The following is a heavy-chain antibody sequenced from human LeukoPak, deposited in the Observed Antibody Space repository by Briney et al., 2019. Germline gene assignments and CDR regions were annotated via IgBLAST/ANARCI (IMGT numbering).Heavy chain of an antibody. J-gene: IGHJ4*02. CDR1: GGSFSGYY. CDR2: IYHSGST. V-gene: IGHV4-34*01. CDR3: ASKYYYGSGIDY. Sequence: SETLSLTCAVYGGSFSGYYWSWIRQPPGKGLEWIGSIYHSGSTYYNPSLKSRVTISVDTSKNQFSLKLSSVTAADTAVYYCASKYYYGSGIDYWGQGTLVTVSS. D-gene: IGHD3-10*01.